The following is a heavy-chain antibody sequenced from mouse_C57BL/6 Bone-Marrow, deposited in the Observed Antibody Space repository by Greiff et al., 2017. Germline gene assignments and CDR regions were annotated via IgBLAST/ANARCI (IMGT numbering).Heavy chain of an antibody. CDR1: GFTFSSYG. J-gene: IGHJ2*01. D-gene: IGHD2-3*01. V-gene: IGHV5-6*01. CDR3: ARHGRDGYLYFDY. CDR2: ISSGGSYT. Sequence: EVKVVESGGDLVKPGGSLKLSCAASGFTFSSYGMSWVRQTPDKRLEWVATISSGGSYTYYPDSVKGRFTISRDNAKNTLYLQMSSLKSEETAMYYCARHGRDGYLYFDYWGQGTTLTVSS.